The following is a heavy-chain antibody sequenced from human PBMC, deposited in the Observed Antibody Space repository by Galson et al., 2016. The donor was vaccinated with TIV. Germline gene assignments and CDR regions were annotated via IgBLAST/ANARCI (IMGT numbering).Heavy chain of an antibody. Sequence: SLRLSCAASGFTFNNYGMNWVRQAPGKGLEWVSGISGSGGITYLADSVKGRFTISRDNSKDTLYLHMNSLRAEDTAVYFCARRKNYGGDAFDLWGQGTMVTVPS. CDR2: ISGSGGIT. CDR1: GFTFNNYG. CDR3: ARRKNYGGDAFDL. J-gene: IGHJ3*01. D-gene: IGHD4-23*01. V-gene: IGHV3-23*01.